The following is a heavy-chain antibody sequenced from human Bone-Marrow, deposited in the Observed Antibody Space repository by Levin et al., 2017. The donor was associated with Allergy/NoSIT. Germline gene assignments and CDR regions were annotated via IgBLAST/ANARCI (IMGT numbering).Heavy chain of an antibody. D-gene: IGHD3-16*01. CDR3: AKDQVSAIGGGVDY. V-gene: IGHV3-23*01. J-gene: IGHJ4*02. Sequence: SCAASGFAVDTYAMSWVRQAPGKGLEWVSSLSGSGGDTYYTDSVKGRFTISRDNSKNTLYLQMNTLRVEDTAVYYCAKDQVSAIGGGVDYWGQGTLVTVSS. CDR1: GFAVDTYA. CDR2: LSGSGGDT.